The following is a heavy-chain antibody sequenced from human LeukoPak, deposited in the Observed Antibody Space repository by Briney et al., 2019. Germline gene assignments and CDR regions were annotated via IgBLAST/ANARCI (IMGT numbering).Heavy chain of an antibody. J-gene: IGHJ4*02. CDR3: ASNFQAFGFYFDY. CDR2: ISSSSSYI. V-gene: IGHV3-21*01. D-gene: IGHD3-3*02. Sequence: PGGSLRLSCAASGFTFSSYSMNWVRQAPGKGLEWVSSISSSSSYIYYADSVKGRFTISRDNAKNSLYLQLNSLRAEDTAVYYCASNFQAFGFYFDYWGQGTLVTVSS. CDR1: GFTFSSYS.